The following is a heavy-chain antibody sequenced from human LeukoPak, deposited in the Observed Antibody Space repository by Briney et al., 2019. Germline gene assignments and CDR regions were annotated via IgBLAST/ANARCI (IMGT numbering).Heavy chain of an antibody. CDR1: GFTFNSYA. V-gene: IGHV3-30-3*01. Sequence: GGSLRLSCAASGFTFNSYALHWVRQAPGKGLEWVAVTSYDGNNKYYAESVKGRFTISRDNSKSMLYLQMSSLRPEDTAVYYCARGEDGFWSGYVEHWGQGTLVTVSP. CDR3: ARGEDGFWSGYVEH. CDR2: TSYDGNNK. D-gene: IGHD3-3*01. J-gene: IGHJ1*01.